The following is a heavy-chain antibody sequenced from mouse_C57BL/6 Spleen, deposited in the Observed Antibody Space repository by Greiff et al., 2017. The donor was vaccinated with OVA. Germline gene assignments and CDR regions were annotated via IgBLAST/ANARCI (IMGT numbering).Heavy chain of an antibody. V-gene: IGHV5-4*03. CDR1: GFTFSSYA. CDR2: ISDGGSYT. J-gene: IGHJ2*01. CDR3: ASSDY. Sequence: EVKVEESGGGLVKPGGSLKLSCAASGFTFSSYAMSWVRQTPEKRLEWVATISDGGSYTYYPDNVKGRFTISRDNAKNNLYLQMSHLKSEDTAMYYCASSDYWGQGTTLTVSS.